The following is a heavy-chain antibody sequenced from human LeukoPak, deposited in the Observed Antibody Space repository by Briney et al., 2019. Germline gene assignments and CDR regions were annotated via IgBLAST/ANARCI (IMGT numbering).Heavy chain of an antibody. Sequence: PGGSLRLSCEASGFTFSSYTMNWVRQAPGEGLEWVSSITSSSSSIYYADSVKGRITISRDNARNSLYLQMNSLRAEDTAVYYCARDPQLVRTYSDYYYMDVWGKGTTVTVSS. J-gene: IGHJ6*03. CDR2: ITSSSSSI. CDR3: ARDPQLVRTYSDYYYMDV. CDR1: GFTFSSYT. D-gene: IGHD4-23*01. V-gene: IGHV3-21*01.